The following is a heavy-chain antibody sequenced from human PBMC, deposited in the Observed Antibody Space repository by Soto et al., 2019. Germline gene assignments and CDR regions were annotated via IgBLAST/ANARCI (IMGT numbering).Heavy chain of an antibody. D-gene: IGHD3-10*01. V-gene: IGHV3-23*01. CDR3: AKSKPPLMVRGVIPYYFDY. J-gene: IGHJ4*02. CDR1: GFTFSSYA. CDR2: ISGSGGST. Sequence: GGSLRLSCAASGFTFSSYAMSWVRQAPGKGLEWVSAISGSGGSTYYADSVKGRFTISRDNSKNTLYLQMNSLRAEDTAVYDCAKSKPPLMVRGVIPYYFDYWGQGTLVTVSS.